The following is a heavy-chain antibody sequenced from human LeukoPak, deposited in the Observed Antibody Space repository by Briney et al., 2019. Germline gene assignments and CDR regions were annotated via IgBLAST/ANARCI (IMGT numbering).Heavy chain of an antibody. CDR2: LYFSGTT. V-gene: IGHV4-39*01. CDR3: ARQISDYYYYYIDV. CDR1: GGSISSSHYY. D-gene: IGHD3-3*01. Sequence: SETLSLTCTVSGGSISSSHYYWGWIRQPPGKGLEWIGTLYFSGTTYYNPSLESRFTISEDTSKNQFSLTLRSVTAADTAVYYCARQISDYYYYYIDVWGKGTTVTVSS. J-gene: IGHJ6*03.